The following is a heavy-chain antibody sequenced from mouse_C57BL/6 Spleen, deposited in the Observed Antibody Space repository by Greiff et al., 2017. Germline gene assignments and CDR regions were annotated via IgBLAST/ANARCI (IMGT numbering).Heavy chain of an antibody. CDR1: GYTFTDYE. D-gene: IGHD1-1*01. CDR2: IDPETGGT. Sequence: QVQLQQSGAELVRPGASVTLSCKASGYTFTDYEMHWVKQTPVHGLEWIGAIDPETGGTAYNQKFKGKAILTADKSSSTAYMELRSLTSEDSAVYYCTRGGYGGSSSYAMDYWGQGTSVTVSS. J-gene: IGHJ4*01. V-gene: IGHV1-15*01. CDR3: TRGGYGGSSSYAMDY.